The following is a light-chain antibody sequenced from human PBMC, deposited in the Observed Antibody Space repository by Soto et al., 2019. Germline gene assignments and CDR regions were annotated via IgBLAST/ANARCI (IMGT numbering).Light chain of an antibody. CDR1: SSNIGSNT. V-gene: IGLV1-44*01. Sequence: QSVLTQPPSASGTPGQRVTISCSGSSSNIGSNTVNWYQQLPGTAPKLLIYNNNQRPSGVPDRFSGSKSGTSASLAFSGLQSEDEAEYYCAAWDHSLNGLVFGTGTKLTVL. CDR3: AAWDHSLNGLV. J-gene: IGLJ1*01. CDR2: NNN.